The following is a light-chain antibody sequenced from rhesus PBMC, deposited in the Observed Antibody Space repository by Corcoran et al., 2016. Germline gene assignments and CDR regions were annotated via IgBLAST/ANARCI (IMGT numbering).Light chain of an antibody. J-gene: IGKJ2*01. CDR1: QGISSW. V-gene: IGKV1-22*01. Sequence: DIQMTQSPSSLSASVGDTVTITCRASQGISSWLAWYQQKTGKAPKLLIYKAASLQSGVPSRFSGSGSGTDFTLTISSLQPEEFATYYCQQYSSRPDSFGQGTKVEIK. CDR2: KAA. CDR3: QQYSSRPDS.